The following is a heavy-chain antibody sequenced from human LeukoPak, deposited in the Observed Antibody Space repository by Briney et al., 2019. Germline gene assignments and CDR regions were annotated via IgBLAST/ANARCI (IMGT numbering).Heavy chain of an antibody. CDR1: GFTFSSYG. Sequence: PGGSLRLSCAASGFTFSSYGMNWVRQAPGKGLEWVSYIRSSGNTIYYADSVKGRFTISRDNAKNSLYLQMNSLRAEDTAVYYCTRDRAVGSGWYGIFDYWGQGTLVTVSS. CDR2: IRSSGNTI. D-gene: IGHD6-19*01. V-gene: IGHV3-48*03. CDR3: TRDRAVGSGWYGIFDY. J-gene: IGHJ4*02.